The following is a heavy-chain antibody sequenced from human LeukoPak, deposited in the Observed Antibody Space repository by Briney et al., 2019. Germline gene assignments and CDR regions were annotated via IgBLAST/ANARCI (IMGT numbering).Heavy chain of an antibody. Sequence: SETLSLTCTVSGGSISSSSYYWGWIRQPPGKGLEWIGSIYYSATTYYNPSLKSRVSISVDTSKSQFSLKLSSVSAADTAVYYCARSSGYLFDPWGQGILVTVSS. D-gene: IGHD3-22*01. CDR2: IYYSATT. CDR3: ARSSGYLFDP. J-gene: IGHJ5*02. V-gene: IGHV4-39*01. CDR1: GGSISSSSYY.